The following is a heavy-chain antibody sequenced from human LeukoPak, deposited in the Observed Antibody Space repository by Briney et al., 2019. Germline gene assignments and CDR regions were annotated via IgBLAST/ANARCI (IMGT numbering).Heavy chain of an antibody. V-gene: IGHV1-2*02. CDR1: GYTFTGYS. J-gene: IGHJ3*02. Sequence: ASVKVSCKTSGYTFTGYSMHWVRQAPGQGLEWMGWINPDSGGTNYAQKFQGRVIMTRDTSIRTAYMELSRLRPDDTAVYYCATYEPTNNYDRSGYGNAFDIWGQGTMVTVSS. CDR2: INPDSGGT. D-gene: IGHD3-22*01. CDR3: ATYEPTNNYDRSGYGNAFDI.